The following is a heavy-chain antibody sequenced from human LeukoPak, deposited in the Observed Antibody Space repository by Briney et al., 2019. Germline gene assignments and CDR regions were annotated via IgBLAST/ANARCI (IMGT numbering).Heavy chain of an antibody. CDR1: GFTFSSYS. D-gene: IGHD6-19*01. V-gene: IGHV3-21*01. Sequence: GGSLRLSCAASGFTFSSYSMNWVRQAPGKGLEWVSSISSSGSYIYYADSVKGRFTISRDNAKNSLYLQMSSLRAEDTAVYYCARRGIISGWYWAYYFDYWGQGTLVTVSS. CDR3: ARRGIISGWYWAYYFDY. CDR2: ISSSGSYI. J-gene: IGHJ4*02.